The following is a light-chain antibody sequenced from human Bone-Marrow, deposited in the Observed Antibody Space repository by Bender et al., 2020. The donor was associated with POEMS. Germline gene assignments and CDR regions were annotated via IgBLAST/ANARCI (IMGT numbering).Light chain of an antibody. CDR2: VNS. CDR1: SSNIGANYD. CDR3: SSYATRNTL. Sequence: QSVLTQPPSVSGAPGQRVTISCTGSSSNIGANYDVHWHQHLPGTAPKLLIYVNSNRPSGVPDRFSGSKSGKRASLTVSGLQADDEGDYFGSSYATRNTLFGTGTKVTVL. V-gene: IGLV1-40*01. J-gene: IGLJ1*01.